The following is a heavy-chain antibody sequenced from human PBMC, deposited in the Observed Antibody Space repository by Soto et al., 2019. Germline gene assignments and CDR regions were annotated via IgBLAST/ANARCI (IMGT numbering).Heavy chain of an antibody. J-gene: IGHJ4*02. D-gene: IGHD6-13*01. CDR1: GFTFTSYA. V-gene: IGHV1-58*01. CDR2: IVVGSGYT. CDR3: AALSSLFDY. Sequence: QMQLVQSGPEVKKPGTSVKVSCKASGFTFTSYAVPWVRQARGQRLEWIGWIVVGSGYTNYAQKFQARVTITRDMSTSTAYMELSSLRSEDTAVYYCAALSSLFDYWGQGTLGTVSS.